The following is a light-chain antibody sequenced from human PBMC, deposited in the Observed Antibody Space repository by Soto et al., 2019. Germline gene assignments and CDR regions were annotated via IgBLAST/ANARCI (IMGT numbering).Light chain of an antibody. CDR2: GAS. Sequence: IVMTQSPATLSVSPGERATLSCRASQSVSSSLAWYQHKPGQAPRLLIYGASIRATGIPARFSGSGSGTEFTLTISSLQSEDFAAYYCQQYSNRYTFGQGTKLEIK. V-gene: IGKV3D-15*01. CDR1: QSVSSS. CDR3: QQYSNRYT. J-gene: IGKJ2*01.